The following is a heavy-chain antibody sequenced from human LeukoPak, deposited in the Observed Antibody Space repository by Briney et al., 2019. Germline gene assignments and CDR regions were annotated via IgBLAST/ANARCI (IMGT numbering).Heavy chain of an antibody. CDR2: ISYDGSNK. CDR3: ARDIGSTRLDY. D-gene: IGHD1-26*01. V-gene: IGHV3-30-3*01. J-gene: IGHJ4*02. CDR1: GFTLSTYA. Sequence: GGSLRLSCAASGFTLSTYAMHWVRQAPGKGLEWVAVISYDGSNKYYADSVKGRFTISRDNSKNTLYLQMNSLRVEDTAVYYCARDIGSTRLDYWGQGTLVTVSS.